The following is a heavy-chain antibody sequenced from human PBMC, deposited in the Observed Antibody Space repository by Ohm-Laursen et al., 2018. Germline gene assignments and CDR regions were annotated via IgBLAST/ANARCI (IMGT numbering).Heavy chain of an antibody. V-gene: IGHV4-4*07. D-gene: IGHD4-23*01. CDR3: ATFMTSRWVVFDV. CDR2: ISSSGSS. J-gene: IGHJ3*01. Sequence: SETLSLTCTVSGGSMNNYFWTWIRQPAGKGLEWIGRISSSGSSNYSPSLKSRVTMSVDTSKNQFSLNLRSVTAADTAVYYCATFMTSRWVVFDVWGQGTMVTVSS. CDR1: GGSMNNYF.